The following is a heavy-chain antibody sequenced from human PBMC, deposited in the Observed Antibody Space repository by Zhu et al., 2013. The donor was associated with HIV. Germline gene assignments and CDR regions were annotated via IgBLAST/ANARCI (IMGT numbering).Heavy chain of an antibody. J-gene: IGHJ5*02. CDR1: GYTFTDYY. CDR3: ARDRLISMKVVRPWFDP. CDR2: INPSSGDT. D-gene: IGHD3-22*01. Sequence: QVLLVQSGAEVKNPGASVKVSCKASGYTFTDYYIHWVRQAPGQGLECMGWINPSSGDTHYARKFQGRVTMTRDMSISTAYMQLSRLTSDDTAVYYCARDRLISMKVVRPWFDPWGQGTLVTVSS. V-gene: IGHV1-2*02.